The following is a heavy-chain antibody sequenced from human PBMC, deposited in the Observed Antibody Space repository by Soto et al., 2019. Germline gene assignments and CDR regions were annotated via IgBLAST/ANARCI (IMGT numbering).Heavy chain of an antibody. D-gene: IGHD3-3*01. CDR2: ISYDGSNK. V-gene: IGHV3-30*18. Sequence: PGGSLRLSCAASGFTFSSYGMHWVRQAPGKGLEWVAVISYDGSNKYYADSVKGRFTISRDNSKNTLYLQMNSLRAEDTAVYYCAKDPDAYDFWSAPTDYWGQGTLVTVSS. J-gene: IGHJ4*02. CDR1: GFTFSSYG. CDR3: AKDPDAYDFWSAPTDY.